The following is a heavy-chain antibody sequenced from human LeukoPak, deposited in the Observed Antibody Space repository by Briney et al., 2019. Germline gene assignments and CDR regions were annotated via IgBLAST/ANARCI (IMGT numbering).Heavy chain of an antibody. V-gene: IGHV3-43*01. CDR2: ITWDGGRT. CDR1: GFTFDDYS. D-gene: IGHD1-26*01. J-gene: IGHJ4*02. CDR3: ARERGRVIDY. Sequence: GGSLRLSCAASGFTFDDYSMHWVRQVPGKGLQWVSLITWDGGRTFYADSVKGRFTISRDNSKKSLSLQMYGLSLEDTALYYCARERGRVIDYWGQGTLVTVSS.